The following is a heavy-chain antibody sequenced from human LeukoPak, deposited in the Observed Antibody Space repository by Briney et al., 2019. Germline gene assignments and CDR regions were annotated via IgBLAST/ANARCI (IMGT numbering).Heavy chain of an antibody. J-gene: IGHJ4*02. CDR1: GGTFSSYA. CDR2: IIPILGIA. Sequence: ASVKVSCKASGGTFSSYAISWVRQAPGQGLEWMGRIIPILGIANYAQKFQGRVTITADKSTSTAYMELSSLRSEDTAVYYCAIEEAYYYDSSGYYFVYWGQGTLVTVSS. D-gene: IGHD3-22*01. CDR3: AIEEAYYYDSSGYYFVY. V-gene: IGHV1-69*04.